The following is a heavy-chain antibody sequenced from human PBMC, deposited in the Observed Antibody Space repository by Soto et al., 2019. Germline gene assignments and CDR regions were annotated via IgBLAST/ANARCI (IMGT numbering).Heavy chain of an antibody. D-gene: IGHD6-13*01. V-gene: IGHV3-30*18. CDR3: AKVGVAAPFDY. J-gene: IGHJ4*02. Sequence: GGSLRLSCAASEFTFSSYGMHWVRQAPGKGLEWVAVISYDGSNKYYADSVKGRFTISRDNSKNTLYLQMNSLRAEGTAVYYCAKVGVAAPFDYWGQGTLVTVSS. CDR2: ISYDGSNK. CDR1: EFTFSSYG.